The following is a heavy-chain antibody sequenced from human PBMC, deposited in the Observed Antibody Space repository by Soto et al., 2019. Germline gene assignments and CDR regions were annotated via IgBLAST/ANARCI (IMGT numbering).Heavy chain of an antibody. CDR3: ARVSRAMIVVVITVAFDY. CDR1: GFTFNTYT. V-gene: IGHV3-30-3*01. CDR2: VSYDGSKK. Sequence: GGSLRLSCVASGFTFNTYTMHWVRQAPGKGLEWVAVVSYDGSKKYYSDSVKGRFTISRDNSKNTLYLQMDSLRVEDTAVYYCARVSRAMIVVVITVAFDYWGEGTLVTVSS. D-gene: IGHD3-22*01. J-gene: IGHJ4*02.